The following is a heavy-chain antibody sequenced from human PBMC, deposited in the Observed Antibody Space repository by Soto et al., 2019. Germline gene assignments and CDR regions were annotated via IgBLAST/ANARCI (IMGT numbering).Heavy chain of an antibody. D-gene: IGHD3-3*01. Sequence: EVQLVESGGGLVQPGGSLKLSCAASGFTFSGSAMHWVRQASGKGLEWVGRIRSKANSYATAYAASVKGRFTISRDDSKNTAYLQMNSLKTEDTAVYYCTRLMQDDFWSGVDAFDIWGQGTIVTVSS. CDR3: TRLMQDDFWSGVDAFDI. V-gene: IGHV3-73*02. J-gene: IGHJ3*02. CDR1: GFTFSGSA. CDR2: IRSKANSYAT.